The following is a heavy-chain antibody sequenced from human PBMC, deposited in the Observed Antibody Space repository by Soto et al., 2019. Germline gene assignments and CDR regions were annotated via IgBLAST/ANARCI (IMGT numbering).Heavy chain of an antibody. D-gene: IGHD2-2*01. Sequence: GASVKVSCKASGGTFSSYTISWVRQAPGQGLEWMGRIIPILGIANYAQKFQGSVTITADKSTSTAYMGLSSLRSEDTAVYYCARAPLEVPAAIGYYYYYMDVWGKGTTVTVSS. CDR2: IIPILGIA. CDR3: ARAPLEVPAAIGYYYYYMDV. V-gene: IGHV1-69*02. J-gene: IGHJ6*03. CDR1: GGTFSSYT.